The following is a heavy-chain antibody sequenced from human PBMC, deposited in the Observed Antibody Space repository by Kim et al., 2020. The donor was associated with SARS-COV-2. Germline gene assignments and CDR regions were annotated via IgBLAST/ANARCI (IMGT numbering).Heavy chain of an antibody. CDR3: TGGGAARPDY. D-gene: IGHD6-6*01. Sequence: TMNDADSVKGRFTIARDNAKNSLCLQLNSLRDDDTAVYYCTGGGAARPDYWGQGALVIVSS. J-gene: IGHJ4*02. CDR2: TM. V-gene: IGHV3-48*02.